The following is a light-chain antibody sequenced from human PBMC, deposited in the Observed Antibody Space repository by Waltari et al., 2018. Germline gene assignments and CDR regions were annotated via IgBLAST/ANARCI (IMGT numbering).Light chain of an antibody. CDR2: GNS. J-gene: IGLJ3*02. Sequence: QSALTPEASVSRTVGQTVPLSCLGHSNNVGRDALGWYQQISPGGPKAVMFGNSLPSGIPDRVSGSKSGTTASLTISGLQPEDEADYYCSTWDYSLSALVFGGGTKLTVL. CDR3: STWDYSLSALV. V-gene: IGLV1-44*01. CDR1: SNNVGRDA.